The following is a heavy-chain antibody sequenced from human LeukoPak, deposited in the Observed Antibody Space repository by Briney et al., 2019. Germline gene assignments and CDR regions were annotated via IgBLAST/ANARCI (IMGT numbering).Heavy chain of an antibody. CDR1: GGSISSHY. J-gene: IGHJ4*02. V-gene: IGHV4-59*11. CDR2: IYHSGST. CDR3: ARGGYSSSPLDY. Sequence: PSETLSLTCTVSGGSISSHYWSWIRQSPGKGLEWIGCIYHSGSTNYNPSLKSRVTISVDTSKNQFSLNLSSVTAADTAVYYCARGGYSSSPLDYWGQGTLVTVSS. D-gene: IGHD6-6*01.